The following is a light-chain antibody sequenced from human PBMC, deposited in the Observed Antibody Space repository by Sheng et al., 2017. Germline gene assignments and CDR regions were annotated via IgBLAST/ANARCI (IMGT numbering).Light chain of an antibody. V-gene: IGKV3-15*01. CDR1: QSVSRN. Sequence: EVVVTQSPATLSVSPGERATLSCRASQSVSRNLAWYQQKPGQAPRLLIYVASTRATGIPARFSGSGSGTEFTLTISSLQSEDFAVYYCQQYNNWPRTFGQGTKVEIK. CDR2: VAS. CDR3: QQYNNWPRT. J-gene: IGKJ1*01.